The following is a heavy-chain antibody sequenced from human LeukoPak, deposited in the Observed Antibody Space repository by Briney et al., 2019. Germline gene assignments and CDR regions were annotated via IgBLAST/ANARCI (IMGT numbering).Heavy chain of an antibody. CDR2: INHSGST. Sequence: MSSETPSLTCAVYGGSFSGYYWSWIRQPPGKGLEWIGEINHSGSTNYNPSLKSRVTISVDTSKNQFSLKLSSVTAADTAVYYCARAPPPYYYYDSSAMGTPDYWGQGTLVTISS. D-gene: IGHD3-22*01. J-gene: IGHJ4*02. CDR1: GGSFSGYY. CDR3: ARAPPPYYYYDSSAMGTPDY. V-gene: IGHV4-34*01.